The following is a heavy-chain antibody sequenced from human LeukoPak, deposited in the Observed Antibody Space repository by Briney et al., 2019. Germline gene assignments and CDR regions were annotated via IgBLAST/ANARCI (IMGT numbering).Heavy chain of an antibody. CDR2: INPNSGGT. CDR1: GYTFTGYY. J-gene: IGHJ4*02. V-gene: IGHV1-2*02. D-gene: IGHD6-13*01. Sequence: ASVKVSCKASGYTFTGYYMHWVRQAPGQGLEWMGWINPNSGGTNYAQKLQGRVTMTRDTSISTAYMELSRLRSDDTAVYYCARAPTGYSSSWFLLDYWGQGTLVTVSS. CDR3: ARAPTGYSSSWFLLDY.